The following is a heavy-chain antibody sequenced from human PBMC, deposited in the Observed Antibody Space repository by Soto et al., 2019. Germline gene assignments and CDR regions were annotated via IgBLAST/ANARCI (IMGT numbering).Heavy chain of an antibody. J-gene: IGHJ6*02. CDR3: AREEVGATTLYYYYYGMDV. Sequence: PGGSVRLSCAASGFTFSSYWMHWVRQAPGKGLVWVSRINSDGSSTSYADSVKGRFTISRDNAKNTLYLQMNSLRAEDTAVYYCAREEVGATTLYYYYYGMDVWGQGTTVTVSS. CDR1: GFTFSSYW. CDR2: INSDGSST. V-gene: IGHV3-74*01. D-gene: IGHD1-26*01.